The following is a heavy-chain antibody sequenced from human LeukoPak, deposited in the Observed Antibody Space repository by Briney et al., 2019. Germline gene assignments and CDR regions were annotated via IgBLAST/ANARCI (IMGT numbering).Heavy chain of an antibody. CDR3: ARGYSRGIFDY. CDR2: INRSGST. CDR1: GGSFSGYY. D-gene: IGHD6-13*01. V-gene: IGHV4-34*01. Sequence: PSETLSLTCAVYGGSFSGYYWSWIRQPPGKGLEWIGEINRSGSTNYNPSLKSRVTISVDTSKNQFSLKLSSVTAADTAVYYCARGYSRGIFDYWGQGTLVTVSS. J-gene: IGHJ4*02.